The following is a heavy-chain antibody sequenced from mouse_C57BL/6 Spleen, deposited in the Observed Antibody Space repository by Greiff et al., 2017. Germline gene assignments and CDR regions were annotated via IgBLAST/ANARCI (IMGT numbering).Heavy chain of an antibody. Sequence: VKLQESGPGLVAPSQSLSITCTVSGFSLTSYAISWVRQPPGQGLEWLGVIWTGGGTTYNSALKSRLSISKDNPKSQVFLKMNSLQTDDTAKYYCARKGAYYSNYEGAMDYWGQGTSVTVSS. CDR2: IWTGGGT. CDR1: GFSLTSYA. D-gene: IGHD2-5*01. J-gene: IGHJ4*01. V-gene: IGHV2-9-1*01. CDR3: ARKGAYYSNYEGAMDY.